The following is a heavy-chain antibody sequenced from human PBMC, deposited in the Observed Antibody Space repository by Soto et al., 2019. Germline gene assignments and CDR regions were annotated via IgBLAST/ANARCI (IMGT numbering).Heavy chain of an antibody. D-gene: IGHD6-13*01. CDR3: ARDLYSSSWYRPYGMDV. J-gene: IGHJ6*02. CDR1: GFTFSSYS. V-gene: IGHV3-21*01. CDR2: ISSSSSYI. Sequence: GGSLRLSCAASGFTFSSYSMNWVRQAPGKGLEWVSSISSSSSYIYYADSVKGRFTISRDNAKNSLYLQMNSLRAEDTAVYYCARDLYSSSWYRPYGMDVWGQGTTVTVSS.